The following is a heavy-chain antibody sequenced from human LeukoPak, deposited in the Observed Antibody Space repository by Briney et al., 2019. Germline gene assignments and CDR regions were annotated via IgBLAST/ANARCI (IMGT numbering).Heavy chain of an antibody. CDR2: IHNNGDT. CDR1: DDSIGSYY. Sequence: SETLSLTCTVSDDSIGSYYWNWIRQAPGKALEWIGHIHNNGDTAYNFSLKSRVTISMDTSKNQFSLKLSSVTAADTAVYYCGRWGYFDSGNYFVVDYWGQGTVVTVSS. V-gene: IGHV4-59*01. J-gene: IGHJ4*02. CDR3: GRWGYFDSGNYFVVDY. D-gene: IGHD3-22*01.